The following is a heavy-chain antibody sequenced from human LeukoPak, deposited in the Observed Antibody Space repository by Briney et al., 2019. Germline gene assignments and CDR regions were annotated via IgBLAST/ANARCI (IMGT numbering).Heavy chain of an antibody. Sequence: PGGSLRLSCAASGFTFTTYWMSWVRQAPGKGLEWAANIKQDGTEKYYVDSVKGRFTISRDNAKNSLYLQMNGLRAEDTAVYYCAELGITMIGGVWGKGTTVTISS. CDR2: IKQDGTEK. D-gene: IGHD3-10*02. V-gene: IGHV3-7*01. CDR1: GFTFTTYW. J-gene: IGHJ6*04. CDR3: AELGITMIGGV.